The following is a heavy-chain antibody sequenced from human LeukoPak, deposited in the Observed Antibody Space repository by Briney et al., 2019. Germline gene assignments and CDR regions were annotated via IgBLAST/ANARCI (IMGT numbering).Heavy chain of an antibody. Sequence: GASVKVSCKASGYTFTGCYMHWVRQAPGQGLEWMGWINPNSGGTNYAQKFQGWVTMTRDTSISTAYMELSRLRSDDTAVYYCARGGSGSYWTFDYWGQGTLVTVSS. CDR1: GYTFTGCY. D-gene: IGHD3-10*01. V-gene: IGHV1-2*04. CDR3: ARGGSGSYWTFDY. J-gene: IGHJ4*02. CDR2: INPNSGGT.